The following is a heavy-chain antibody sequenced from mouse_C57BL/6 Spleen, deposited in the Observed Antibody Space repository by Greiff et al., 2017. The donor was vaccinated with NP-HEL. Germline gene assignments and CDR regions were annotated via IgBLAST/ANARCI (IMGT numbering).Heavy chain of an antibody. Sequence: VQLQQSGAELVKPGASVKMSCEASGYTFTSYWITWVKQRPGQGLEWIGDIYPGSGSTNYNEKFKSKATLTVDTSSSTAYMQLSSLTSEDSAVYYCAREGYYSLDYWGQGTTLTVSS. CDR2: IYPGSGST. J-gene: IGHJ2*01. CDR3: AREGYYSLDY. CDR1: GYTFTSYW. V-gene: IGHV1-55*01. D-gene: IGHD1-1*01.